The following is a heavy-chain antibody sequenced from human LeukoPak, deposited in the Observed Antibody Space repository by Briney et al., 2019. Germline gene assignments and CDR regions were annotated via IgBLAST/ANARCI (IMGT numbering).Heavy chain of an antibody. CDR3: ARLGITQDAFDI. J-gene: IGHJ3*02. D-gene: IGHD5-24*01. V-gene: IGHV4-30-4*07. CDR1: GGSISSGGYS. CDR2: ISSTGST. Sequence: SETLSLTCAVSGGSISSGGYSWSWIRQPPGKGLEWIGYISSTGSTYYNLSLRSRLSISLDTSKNQFSLNLSSVTAADTAVFYCARLGITQDAFDIWGQGTMVTVSS.